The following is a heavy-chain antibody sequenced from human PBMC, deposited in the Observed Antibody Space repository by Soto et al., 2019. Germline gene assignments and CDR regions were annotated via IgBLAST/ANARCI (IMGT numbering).Heavy chain of an antibody. V-gene: IGHV3-7*05. J-gene: IGHJ4*02. CDR2: IKQDGSEK. CDR3: ARDLVVVPAAIFYFDY. Sequence: PGGSLRLSCAASGFTFSSYWMSWVRQAPGKGLEWVANIKQDGSEKYYVDSVKGRFTISRDNAKNSLYLQMNSLRAEDTAVYYCARDLVVVPAAIFYFDYWGQGTPVTVSS. CDR1: GFTFSSYW. D-gene: IGHD2-2*01.